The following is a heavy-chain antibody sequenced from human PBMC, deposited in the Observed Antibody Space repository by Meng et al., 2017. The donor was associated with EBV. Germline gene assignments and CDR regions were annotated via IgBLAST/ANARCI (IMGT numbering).Heavy chain of an antibody. CDR2: IHYSGST. CDR1: GDSISDYY. V-gene: IGHV4-59*08. Sequence: GPLTESGPGLVKPSETLSLTCTGSGDSISDYYWSWIRQPPGKGLEWIGYIHYSGSTYYNPSLKSRITISVDMSRNQFSLRLTSVTSADMAVYYCARVNSDCGGVMCYKGWFDPWGQGTLVTVSS. J-gene: IGHJ5*02. D-gene: IGHD2-21*01. CDR3: ARVNSDCGGVMCYKGWFDP.